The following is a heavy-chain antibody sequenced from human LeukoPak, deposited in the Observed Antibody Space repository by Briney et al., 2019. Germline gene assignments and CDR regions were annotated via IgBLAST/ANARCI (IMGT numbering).Heavy chain of an antibody. Sequence: KPGGSLRLSCAASGFTFSDYYMSWIRQAPGKGLEGVSYITRSSSDTKYADAVKGRFTISRDNAKNSLFLQMNSLRAEDTAVYYCARALNLYDSSGYPYYFDSWGQGTLVTVSS. J-gene: IGHJ4*02. CDR1: GFTFSDYY. CDR2: ITRSSSDT. D-gene: IGHD3-22*01. V-gene: IGHV3-11*05. CDR3: ARALNLYDSSGYPYYFDS.